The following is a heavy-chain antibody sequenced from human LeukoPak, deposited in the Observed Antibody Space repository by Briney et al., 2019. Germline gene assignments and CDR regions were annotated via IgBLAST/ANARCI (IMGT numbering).Heavy chain of an antibody. J-gene: IGHJ4*02. CDR3: ARGPVIPAAIDDFWDYFDY. Sequence: SETLSLTCAVYGGSFSDYYWSWIRQPPGKGLEWIGEINHSGSTNYNPSLKSRVTISVDTSKKQFSLDLSSVTAADTAVYYCARGPVIPAAIDDFWDYFDYWGQGTLVTVSS. D-gene: IGHD2-2*01. CDR1: GGSFSDYY. V-gene: IGHV4-34*01. CDR2: INHSGST.